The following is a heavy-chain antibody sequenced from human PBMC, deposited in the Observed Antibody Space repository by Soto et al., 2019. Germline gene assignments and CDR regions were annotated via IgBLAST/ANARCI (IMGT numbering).Heavy chain of an antibody. D-gene: IGHD6-6*01. CDR2: ITPMSGTT. CDR1: GETFRRDV. CDR3: ARGVSMAGRPGFFHH. V-gene: IGHV1-69*06. Sequence: AASVKVSCKAPGETFRRDVISWVRQAPGQGLEWLGGITPMSGTTDYAQKFQGRVTISADKSTGTAYFELSSLTFDDTGVYYCARGVSMAGRPGFFHHWGQGSLVTVSS. J-gene: IGHJ1*01.